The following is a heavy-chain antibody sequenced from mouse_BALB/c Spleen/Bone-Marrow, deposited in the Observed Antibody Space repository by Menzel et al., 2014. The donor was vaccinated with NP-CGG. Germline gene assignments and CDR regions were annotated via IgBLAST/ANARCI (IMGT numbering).Heavy chain of an antibody. CDR3: ARAKRYGEMDY. CDR2: IYPGDGDT. CDR1: GYTFTSYW. J-gene: IGHJ4*01. Sequence: QVQLKESGAELARPGASVKLSCKASGYTFTSYWMQWVKQRPGQGLEWIGAIYPGDGDTRFTQKFKGKATLTADKSSSTAYMQLSSLASEDSAVYYCARAKRYGEMDYWGQGTPASVP. V-gene: IGHV1-87*01. D-gene: IGHD2-14*01.